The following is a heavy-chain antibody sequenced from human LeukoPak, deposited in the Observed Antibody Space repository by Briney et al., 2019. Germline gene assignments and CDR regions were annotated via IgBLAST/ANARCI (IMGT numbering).Heavy chain of an antibody. V-gene: IGHV1-3*01. J-gene: IGHJ3*02. D-gene: IGHD2-2*01. CDR3: AREPYCSSTSCPGGAFDI. CDR1: GYTFTSYA. CDR2: INAGNGNT. Sequence: AASVKVSCKASGYTFTSYAMHWVRQAPGQRLEWMGWINAGNGNTKYSQKSQGRVTITRDTSASTAYMELSSLGSEDTAVYYCAREPYCSSTSCPGGAFDIWGQGTMVTVSS.